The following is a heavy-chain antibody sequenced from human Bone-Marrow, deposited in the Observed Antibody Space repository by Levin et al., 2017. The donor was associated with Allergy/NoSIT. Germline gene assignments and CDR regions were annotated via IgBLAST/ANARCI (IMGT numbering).Heavy chain of an antibody. V-gene: IGHV3-66*01. CDR3: ARWGDIVVVPAAENAFDI. D-gene: IGHD2-2*01. CDR1: GFTVSSNY. CDR2: IYSGGST. Sequence: GESLKISCAASGFTVSSNYMSWVRQAPGKGLEWVSVIYSGGSTYYADSVKGRFTISRDNSKNTLYLQMNSLRAEDTAVYYCARWGDIVVVPAAENAFDIWGQGTMVTVSS. J-gene: IGHJ3*02.